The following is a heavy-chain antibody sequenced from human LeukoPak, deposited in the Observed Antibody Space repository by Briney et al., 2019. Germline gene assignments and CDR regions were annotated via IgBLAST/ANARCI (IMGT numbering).Heavy chain of an antibody. J-gene: IGHJ4*02. CDR2: ISYDGSNK. V-gene: IGHV3-30-3*01. Sequence: PGRSLRLSCAASGFTFSSYTIHWVRQAPGKGLEWVAVISYDGSNKYYADSVKGRFTISRDNSKNTLYLQMNSLRAEDTAVYYCAGEGSGIDYWGQGTLVTVSS. D-gene: IGHD6-19*01. CDR1: GFTFSSYT. CDR3: AGEGSGIDY.